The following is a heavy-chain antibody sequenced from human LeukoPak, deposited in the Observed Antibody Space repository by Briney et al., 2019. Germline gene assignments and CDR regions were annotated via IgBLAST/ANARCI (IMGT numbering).Heavy chain of an antibody. J-gene: IGHJ5*02. Sequence: GGSLRLSCAASGFTFSSYEMTWVRQAPGKGLEWVSYISSSGSTIYYADSVKGRFTISRDNAKNSLYLQMNSLRAEDTAVYYCAKFPGYYDSSGYYPIDPWGQGTLVTVSS. CDR3: AKFPGYYDSSGYYPIDP. CDR1: GFTFSSYE. D-gene: IGHD3-22*01. V-gene: IGHV3-48*03. CDR2: ISSSGSTI.